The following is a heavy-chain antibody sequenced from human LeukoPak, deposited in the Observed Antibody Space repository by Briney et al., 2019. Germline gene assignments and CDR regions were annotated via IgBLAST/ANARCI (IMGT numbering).Heavy chain of an antibody. Sequence: RASVKVSCKVSGYTLTELSMHWVRQAPGKGLEWMGGFDPEHGETIYAQKFQGRVTMTEDTSTDTAYMELSSLRSEDTAVYYCARGRRPQGRYFDWLSDTFDLWGQGTMVTVSS. CDR2: FDPEHGET. D-gene: IGHD3-9*01. V-gene: IGHV1-24*01. CDR3: ARGRRPQGRYFDWLSDTFDL. CDR1: GYTLTELS. J-gene: IGHJ3*01.